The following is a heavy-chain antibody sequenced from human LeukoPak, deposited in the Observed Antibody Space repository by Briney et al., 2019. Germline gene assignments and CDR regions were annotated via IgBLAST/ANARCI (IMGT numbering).Heavy chain of an antibody. CDR1: GYTFTSYG. CDR3: ARGDSIVVVPAAMINFDY. Sequence: PVASVKVSCKASGYTFTSYGISWVRQAPGQGLEWMGRISAYNGNTNYAQKLQGRVTMTTGTSTSTAYMELRSLRSDDTAVYYCARGDSIVVVPAAMINFDYWGQGTLVTVSS. J-gene: IGHJ4*02. V-gene: IGHV1-18*01. D-gene: IGHD2-2*01. CDR2: ISAYNGNT.